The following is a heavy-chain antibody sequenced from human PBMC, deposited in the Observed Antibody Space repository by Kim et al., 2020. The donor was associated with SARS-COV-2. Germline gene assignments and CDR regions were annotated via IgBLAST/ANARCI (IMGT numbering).Heavy chain of an antibody. J-gene: IGHJ4*02. Sequence: GGSLRLSCAASGFTFSTYWMYWVRQAPGQGLEWVANIKQDGSEKYYVDSVKGRFTISRDNAQNSLYLQMNGLRADDTAVYYCTRGLWQDWGQGTLVTVSS. CDR2: IKQDGSEK. CDR1: GFTFSTYW. V-gene: IGHV3-7*04. CDR3: TRGLWQD.